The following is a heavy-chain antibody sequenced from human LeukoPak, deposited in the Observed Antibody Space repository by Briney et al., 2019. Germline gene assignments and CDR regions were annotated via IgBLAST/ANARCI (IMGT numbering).Heavy chain of an antibody. V-gene: IGHV1-69*04. Sequence: SVKVSCKASGGTFSSYAISWVRQAPGQGLEWMGRIIPILGIANYAQKFQGRVTMTTDTSTSTAYMELRSLRSDDTAVYYCARDSDPTPYDYVWGSYRPNLFDYWGQGTLVTVSS. J-gene: IGHJ4*02. D-gene: IGHD3-16*02. CDR3: ARDSDPTPYDYVWGSYRPNLFDY. CDR2: IIPILGIA. CDR1: GGTFSSYA.